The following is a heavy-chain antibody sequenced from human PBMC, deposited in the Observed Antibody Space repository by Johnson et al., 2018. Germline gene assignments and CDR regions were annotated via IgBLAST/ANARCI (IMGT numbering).Heavy chain of an antibody. J-gene: IGHJ3*02. CDR3: ARVSYDSSGYSPGAFDI. CDR1: GGSISSYY. V-gene: IGHV4-59*01. CDR2: IYYSGST. Sequence: QVQLQESGPGLVKPSETLSITCTVSGGSISSYYWSWIRQPPGKGLEWIGYIYYSGSTNYNPSLKSRVTISVDTSTYQFSLKLSSVTAADTAVYYCARVSYDSSGYSPGAFDIWGQGTMVTVSS. D-gene: IGHD3-22*01.